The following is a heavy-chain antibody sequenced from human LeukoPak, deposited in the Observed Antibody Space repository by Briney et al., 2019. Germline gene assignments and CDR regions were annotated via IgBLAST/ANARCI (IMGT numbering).Heavy chain of an antibody. D-gene: IGHD6-13*01. CDR2: IYYSGTT. V-gene: IGHV4-59*08. Sequence: PSETLSLTCTVSGGSISTYYWSWIRQPPGKGLEWIGYIYYSGTTNYNPSPKSRVTISVDTSKNQFSLKLTSVTAADTAVYYCARGYSSTWFKTWDFWGQGTLVTVSS. CDR1: GGSISTYY. CDR3: ARGYSSTWFKTWDF. J-gene: IGHJ4*02.